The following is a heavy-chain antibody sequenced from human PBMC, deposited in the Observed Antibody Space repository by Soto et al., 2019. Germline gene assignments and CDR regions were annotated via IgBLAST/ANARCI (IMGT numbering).Heavy chain of an antibody. Sequence: SETLSLTCAVYGGSFSGYYWSWIRQPPGKGLEWIGEINHSGSTNYNPSLKSRVTISVDTSKNQFSLKLSSVTAADTAVYYCARALPTYYYGSGSYQPFDYWGQGTLVTVSS. J-gene: IGHJ4*02. D-gene: IGHD3-10*01. CDR3: ARALPTYYYGSGSYQPFDY. CDR1: GGSFSGYY. V-gene: IGHV4-34*01. CDR2: INHSGST.